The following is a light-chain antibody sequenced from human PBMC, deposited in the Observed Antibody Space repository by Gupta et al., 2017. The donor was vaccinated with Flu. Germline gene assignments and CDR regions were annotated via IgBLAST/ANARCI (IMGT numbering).Light chain of an antibody. CDR1: ESVSSY. J-gene: IGKJ1*01. Sequence: ATLSLSPGERATLSCRASESVSSYLAWYQQKPGQAPRLLIYDASNRATGIPARFSGSGYGTDVTLTISSREPEDFAVYYCQQRSNWPLWTFGQGTKVEIK. CDR2: DAS. CDR3: QQRSNWPLWT. V-gene: IGKV3-11*01.